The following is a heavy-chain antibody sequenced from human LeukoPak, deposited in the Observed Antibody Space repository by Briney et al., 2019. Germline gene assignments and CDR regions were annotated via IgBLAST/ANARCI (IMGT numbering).Heavy chain of an antibody. CDR3: AREHYDFWSGFYYCYYGMDV. Sequence: GGSLRLSCAASGFTFSSYWMHWVRQAPGKGLVWVSRINSDGSSTSYADSVKGRFTISRDNAKNTLYLQMNSLRAEDTAVYYCAREHYDFWSGFYYCYYGMDVWGQGTTVTVSS. J-gene: IGHJ6*02. V-gene: IGHV3-74*01. CDR2: INSDGSST. CDR1: GFTFSSYW. D-gene: IGHD3-3*01.